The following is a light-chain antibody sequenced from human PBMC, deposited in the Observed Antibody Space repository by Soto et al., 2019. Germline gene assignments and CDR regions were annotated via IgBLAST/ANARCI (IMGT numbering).Light chain of an antibody. CDR2: GAS. CDR3: HQYNNLPWT. V-gene: IGKV3-15*01. J-gene: IGKJ1*01. Sequence: EIVMRQSPATLSVSPGERATLSFRASQSVSSNLAWYQQKPGQAPRLLIYGASTRATGIPARFSGSGSGTEFTLTISSLQSEDFAVYYCHQYNNLPWTFGQGTKVDIK. CDR1: QSVSSN.